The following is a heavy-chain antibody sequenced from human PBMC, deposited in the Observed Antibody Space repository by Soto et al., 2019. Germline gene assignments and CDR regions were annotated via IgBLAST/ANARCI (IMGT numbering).Heavy chain of an antibody. D-gene: IGHD3-16*01. J-gene: IGHJ1*01. V-gene: IGHV3-30*19. CDR1: GFTFRSYV. CDR3: ARWGTTGGLDV. CDR2: TSYDGRDK. Sequence: QVQLVESGGGVVQPGTSLRVSCVGSGFTFRSYVMHWVRQAPGKGLEWVALTSYDGRDKYYDDSVRGRFTISRDNARNTVDLQMDSLRLEDTALYYCARWGTTGGLDVWGQGTLVSVSS.